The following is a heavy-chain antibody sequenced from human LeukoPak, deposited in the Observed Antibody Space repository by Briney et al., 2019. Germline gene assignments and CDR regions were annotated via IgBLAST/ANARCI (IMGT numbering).Heavy chain of an antibody. Sequence: GESLKISCRGSGYSFNTYWIGWVRQMPGKGLEWMGIIYPSDSDTRYSPSFQGQVTMSADKSINTAYLQWSSQMTSVSAMYYCARRHGWSSTSCPPDYWGQGTLVTVSS. J-gene: IGHJ4*02. D-gene: IGHD2-2*01. CDR2: IYPSDSDT. CDR3: ARRHGWSSTSCPPDY. V-gene: IGHV5-51*01. CDR1: GYSFNTYW.